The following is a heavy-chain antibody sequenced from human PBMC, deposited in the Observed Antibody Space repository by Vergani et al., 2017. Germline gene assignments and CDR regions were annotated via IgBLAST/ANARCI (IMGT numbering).Heavy chain of an antibody. CDR1: GGSFSGYY. CDR3: AREGFFSSSSTLYYYYYMDV. Sequence: QVQLQQWGAGLLKPSETLSLTCAVYGGSFSGYYWSWIRQPPGKGLEWIGEINHSGSTNYNPSLKSRVTISVDTSKNQFSLKLSSVTAADTAVYYCAREGFFSSSSTLYYYYYMDVWGKGTTVTVSS. CDR2: INHSGST. J-gene: IGHJ6*03. D-gene: IGHD6-6*01. V-gene: IGHV4-34*01.